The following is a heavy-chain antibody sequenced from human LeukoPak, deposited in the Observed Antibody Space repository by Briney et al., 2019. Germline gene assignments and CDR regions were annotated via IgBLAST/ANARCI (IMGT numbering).Heavy chain of an antibody. Sequence: GGSLRLSCAASGFTFSSYWMSWARQAPGKGLEWVANIKQDGSEKYYVDSVKGRFTISRDNAKNSLYLQMNSLRAEDTAVYYCARDGQQQLVPPAYYYYYYYMDVWGKGTTVTISS. CDR1: GFTFSSYW. J-gene: IGHJ6*03. V-gene: IGHV3-7*01. CDR2: IKQDGSEK. CDR3: ARDGQQQLVPPAYYYYYYYMDV. D-gene: IGHD6-13*01.